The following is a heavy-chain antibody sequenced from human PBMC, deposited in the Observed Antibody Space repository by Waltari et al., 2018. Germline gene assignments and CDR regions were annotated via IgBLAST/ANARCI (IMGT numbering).Heavy chain of an antibody. CDR1: GYTLTDFS. V-gene: IGHV1-24*01. J-gene: IGHJ4*02. D-gene: IGHD2-15*01. CDR2: FDPEDGET. Sequence: QVQLVRSGAEVKKPGASVKVSCKVSGYTLTDFSMHWVRQAPGQGLEWMGGFDPEDGETIYAQKFQGRVTMTEDTSTDTAYMELSSLRSEDTAVYYCATDWGYCSGGSCFSLTCWGQGTLVIVSS. CDR3: ATDWGYCSGGSCFSLTC.